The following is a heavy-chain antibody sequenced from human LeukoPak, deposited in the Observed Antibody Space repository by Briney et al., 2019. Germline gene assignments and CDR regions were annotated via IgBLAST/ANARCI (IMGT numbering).Heavy chain of an antibody. J-gene: IGHJ6*02. CDR3: ARDFKVRYSYGKDGVDV. Sequence: PGGSLRLSCAASGFTFSSYGMHWVPPAPGKGRVWVAVIWYDGGNKYYTDSVKGRFTISRDNSKNTLYLQMNSLRAEDTAVYYCARDFKVRYSYGKDGVDVWGQGTTVTVSS. V-gene: IGHV3-33*01. D-gene: IGHD5-18*01. CDR1: GFTFSSYG. CDR2: IWYDGGNK.